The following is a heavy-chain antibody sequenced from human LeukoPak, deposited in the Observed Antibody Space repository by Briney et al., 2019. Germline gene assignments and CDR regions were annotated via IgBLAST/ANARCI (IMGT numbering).Heavy chain of an antibody. CDR3: ARDWAMIVVATLDY. V-gene: IGHV3-30-3*01. D-gene: IGHD3-22*01. J-gene: IGHJ4*02. Sequence: PGGSLRLSCAASGFTFSSYAMHWVRQAPGKGLEWVAVISYDGSNKYYADSVKGRFTISRDNSKNTLYLQMNSLRAEDTAVYYCARDWAMIVVATLDYWGQGTLVTVSS. CDR2: ISYDGSNK. CDR1: GFTFSSYA.